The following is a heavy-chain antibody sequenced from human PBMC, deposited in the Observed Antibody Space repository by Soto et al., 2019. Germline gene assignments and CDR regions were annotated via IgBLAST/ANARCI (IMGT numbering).Heavy chain of an antibody. CDR1: GYTFTSYG. Sequence: ASVKVACKASGYTFTSYGISWVRQAPGQGLERMGWISAYNGNTNYAQTLQGRVTMTTDTSTSTAYMELRILRAYDTAVYYCTRALDRVYYYGMDDWGQGTTVAVPS. CDR2: ISAYNGNT. CDR3: TRALDRVYYYGMDD. D-gene: IGHD1-1*01. J-gene: IGHJ6*02. V-gene: IGHV1-18*01.